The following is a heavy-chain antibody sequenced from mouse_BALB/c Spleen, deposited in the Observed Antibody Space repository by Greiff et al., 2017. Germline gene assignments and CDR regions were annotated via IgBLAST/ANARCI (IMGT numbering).Heavy chain of an antibody. CDR1: GFTFSSYA. V-gene: IGHV5-6-5*01. J-gene: IGHJ2*01. D-gene: IGHD1-1*01. Sequence: EVQVVESGGGLVKPGGSLKLSCAASGFTFSSYAMSWVRQTPEKRLEWVASISSGGSTYYPDSVKGRFTISRDNARNILYLQMSSLRSEDTAMYYCAKNYYGSSYNYWGQGTTLTVSS. CDR2: ISSGGST. CDR3: AKNYYGSSYNY.